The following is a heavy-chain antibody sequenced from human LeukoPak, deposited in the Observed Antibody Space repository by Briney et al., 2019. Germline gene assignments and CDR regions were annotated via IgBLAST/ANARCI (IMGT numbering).Heavy chain of an antibody. CDR3: AKDLWLERRSSNWFDP. CDR1: GFTFSSYS. D-gene: IGHD1-1*01. Sequence: GGSLRLSCAASGFTFSSYSMNWVRQAPGKGLEWVSSISSSSSYIYYADSVKGRFTISRDNSKNTLYLQMNSLRAEDTAVYYCAKDLWLERRSSNWFDPWGQGTLVTVSS. V-gene: IGHV3-21*04. CDR2: ISSSSSYI. J-gene: IGHJ5*02.